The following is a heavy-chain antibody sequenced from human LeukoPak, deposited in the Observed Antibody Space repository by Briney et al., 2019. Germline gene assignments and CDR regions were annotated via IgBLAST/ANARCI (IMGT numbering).Heavy chain of an antibody. CDR3: VININWSFGS. CDR1: GFMFSNNW. CDR2: IKPDGSNE. V-gene: IGHV3-7*01. D-gene: IGHD1-1*01. J-gene: IGHJ4*02. Sequence: GGSLRLSCGASGFMFSNNWMSWVRQAAGKGLEWMANIKPDGSNEYYADSVKRRFTISRDNAKNSLYLHMNSLRVEDTAIYYCVININWSFGSWGQGDVVIVSS.